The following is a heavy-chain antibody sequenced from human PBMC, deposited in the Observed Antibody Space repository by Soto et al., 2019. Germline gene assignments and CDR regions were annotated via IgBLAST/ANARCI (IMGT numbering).Heavy chain of an antibody. J-gene: IGHJ4*02. CDR2: IIPIFGTA. V-gene: IGHV1-69*01. D-gene: IGHD6-6*01. Sequence: QVQLVQSGAEVKKPGSSVKVSCKASGGTFSSYAISWVRQAPGPGLEWMGGIIPIFGTANYAQKFQGRVTIAADETTSTSYMELSSLRSEDTAVYYCARGGWGQLVLCDWGQGTLVTVSS. CDR3: ARGGWGQLVLCD. CDR1: GGTFSSYA.